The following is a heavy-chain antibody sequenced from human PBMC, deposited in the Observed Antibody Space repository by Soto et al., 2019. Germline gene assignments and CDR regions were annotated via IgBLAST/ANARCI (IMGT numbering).Heavy chain of an antibody. CDR3: ARDFSSSSNYYYGMDV. CDR2: IIPIFGTA. Sequence: SVKVSCKASGGTFSSYAISWVRQAPGQGLEWMGGIIPIFGTANYAQKFQGRVTITADESTSIAYMELSSLRSEDTAVYYCARDFSSSSNYYYGMDVWGQGTTVTVSS. V-gene: IGHV1-69*13. CDR1: GGTFSSYA. D-gene: IGHD6-6*01. J-gene: IGHJ6*02.